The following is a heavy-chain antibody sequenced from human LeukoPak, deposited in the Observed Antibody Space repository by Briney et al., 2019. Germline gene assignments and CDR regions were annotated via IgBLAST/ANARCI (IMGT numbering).Heavy chain of an antibody. Sequence: SHTVSLHCTVSGRSLNKSTVQGGWTRQPPGWGLEMVGTFYSGGTAYYNPSLQSRVTISVDTSMPHFSLRLTSVTAADTAVYYCARLPRHFDSLIPFTFDFWGQGTVVTVSP. CDR1: GRSLNKSTVQ. CDR3: ARLPRHFDSLIPFTFDF. D-gene: IGHD3-9*01. CDR2: FYSGGTA. V-gene: IGHV4-39*02. J-gene: IGHJ4*02.